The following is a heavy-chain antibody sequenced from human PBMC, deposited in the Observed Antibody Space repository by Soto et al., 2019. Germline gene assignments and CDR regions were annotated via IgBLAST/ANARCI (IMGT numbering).Heavy chain of an antibody. CDR1: GYTFTSYA. V-gene: IGHV1-18*01. Sequence: ASVKVSCKASGYTFTSYAATWVRQAPGQGLEWMGWISGHNDDTNLAPKFQGRVTMTTDASTSTAYMELRSLRSDDTAVYYCARVRAQLGYCSGASCLPYHNGMYVWG. J-gene: IGHJ6*02. D-gene: IGHD2-15*01. CDR3: ARVRAQLGYCSGASCLPYHNGMYV. CDR2: ISGHNDDT.